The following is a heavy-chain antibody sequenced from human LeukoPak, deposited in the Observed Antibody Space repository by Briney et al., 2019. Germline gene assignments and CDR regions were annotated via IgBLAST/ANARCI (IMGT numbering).Heavy chain of an antibody. CDR1: GFTFSSYG. CDR3: AKIGKEGEYFPH. J-gene: IGHJ1*01. V-gene: IGHV3-30*18. Sequence: GGSLRLSCAASGFTFSSYGMHWVRQAPGKGLEWVAVISYDGSNKYYADSVKGRFTISRDNSKNTLYLQMNSLRAEDTAVYYCAKIGKEGEYFPHWGQGTLVTVSS. CDR2: ISYDGSNK.